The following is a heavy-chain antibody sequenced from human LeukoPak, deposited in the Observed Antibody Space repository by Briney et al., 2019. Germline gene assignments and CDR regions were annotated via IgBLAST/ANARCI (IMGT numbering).Heavy chain of an antibody. J-gene: IGHJ6*03. V-gene: IGHV3-7*01. CDR2: IKQDGSEK. D-gene: IGHD2-2*01. CDR1: GFTFSSYW. CDR3: ARGIVVVPAAMDYYMDV. Sequence: PGGSLRLSCAASGFTFSSYWMSWVRQAPGKGLEWVANIKQDGSEKYYVDSVKGRFTISRDNAKNSLYLQMNSLRAEDTAVYYCARGIVVVPAAMDYYMDVWGKGTTVTISS.